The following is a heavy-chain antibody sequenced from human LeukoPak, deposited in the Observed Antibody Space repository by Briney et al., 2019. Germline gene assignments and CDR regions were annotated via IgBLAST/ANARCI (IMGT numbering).Heavy chain of an antibody. CDR3: ARETYYYDSSGYYSDLYYFDY. V-gene: IGHV4-4*07. CDR1: GGSISSYY. J-gene: IGHJ4*02. Sequence: SETLSLTCTVSGGSISSYYWSWIRQPAGKGLEWIGRICTSGSTNYNPSLKSRVTMSVDTSKNQFSLKLSSVTAADTAVYYSARETYYYDSSGYYSDLYYFDYWGQGTLVTVSS. CDR2: ICTSGST. D-gene: IGHD3-22*01.